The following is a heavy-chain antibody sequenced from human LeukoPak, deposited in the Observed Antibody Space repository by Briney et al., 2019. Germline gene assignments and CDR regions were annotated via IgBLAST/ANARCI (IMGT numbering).Heavy chain of an antibody. J-gene: IGHJ4*02. CDR1: GYTFTSHY. V-gene: IGHV1-18*04. CDR2: ISGYNAKT. D-gene: IGHD3-22*01. CDR3: ARVRDYYASSDYSDY. Sequence: ASVKVSCKTSGYTFTSHYVSWVRQAPGQGLEWMGWISGYNAKTQYVQKFQGRITMTIDTSTTTAYMELRSLRSDDTAVYYCARVRDYYASSDYSDYWGQGTLVTVSS.